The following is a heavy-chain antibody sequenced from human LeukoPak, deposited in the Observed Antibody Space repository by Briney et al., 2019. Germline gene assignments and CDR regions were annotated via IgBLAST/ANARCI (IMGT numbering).Heavy chain of an antibody. CDR3: ARVPIVEPPDY. V-gene: IGHV4-31*02. CDR2: IYYSGST. J-gene: IGHJ4*02. D-gene: IGHD1-14*01. CDR1: GGSISSGGYY. Sequence: SETLSPTCTVSGGSISSGGYYWSWIRQHPGKGLEWIGYIYYSGSTYYNPSLKSRVTISVDTSKNQFSLKLSSVTAADTAVYYCARVPIVEPPDYWGQGTLVTVSS.